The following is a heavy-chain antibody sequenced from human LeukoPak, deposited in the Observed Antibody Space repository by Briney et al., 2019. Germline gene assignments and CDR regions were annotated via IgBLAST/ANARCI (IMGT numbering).Heavy chain of an antibody. V-gene: IGHV3-30-3*01. J-gene: IGHJ4*02. CDR3: ARVLRDLIYYFDY. Sequence: PGGSLRLSCAASGFTFSSYAMHWVRQAPGKGLEWVAVISHDGSSKYYADSVKGRFTISRDNSKNTLYLQMNSLRAEDTAVYYCARVLRDLIYYFDYWGQGTLVTVSS. D-gene: IGHD3/OR15-3a*01. CDR1: GFTFSSYA. CDR2: ISHDGSSK.